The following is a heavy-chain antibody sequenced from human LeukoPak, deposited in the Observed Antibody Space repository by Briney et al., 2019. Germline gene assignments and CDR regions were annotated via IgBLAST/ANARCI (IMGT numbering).Heavy chain of an antibody. Sequence: GGSLRLSCAASGFTFSSYAMSWVRQAPGKGLEWVSAISGSGGSTYYADSVKGRFTISRDNSKNTLYLQMNSLRAEDTAVYYCAKDRGGLRFQGYFDYWGQETLVTVSS. CDR1: GFTFSSYA. D-gene: IGHD5-12*01. J-gene: IGHJ4*02. CDR3: AKDRGGLRFQGYFDY. V-gene: IGHV3-23*01. CDR2: ISGSGGST.